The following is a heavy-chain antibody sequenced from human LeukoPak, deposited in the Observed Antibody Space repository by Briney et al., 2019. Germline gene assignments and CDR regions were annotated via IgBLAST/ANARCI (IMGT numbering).Heavy chain of an antibody. J-gene: IGHJ5*01. D-gene: IGHD6-13*01. Sequence: SETLSLTCTVSGGSISSYYWSWIRQPAGKGLEWIGRIYTSGSTNYNPSLKSRVTMSVDTSKNQFSLKLSSVTAADTAVYYCARDRFGIAAAGLYNWFDPWGQGTTVTVSS. V-gene: IGHV4-4*07. CDR1: GGSISSYY. CDR3: ARDRFGIAAAGLYNWFDP. CDR2: IYTSGST.